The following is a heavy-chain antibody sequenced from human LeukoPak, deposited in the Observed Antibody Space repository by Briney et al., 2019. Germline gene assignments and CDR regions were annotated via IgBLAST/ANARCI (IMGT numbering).Heavy chain of an antibody. Sequence: GGSLRLSCAASGFTFDDYNMNWVRQAPGKGLEWVSHINSDTNITPYTASVSGRFTISRDNAKNSLYLHVNSLRDEDTAVYYCVRDHDWSFDLWGQGALVTVSS. CDR2: INSDTNIT. D-gene: IGHD1-1*01. CDR3: VRDHDWSFDL. V-gene: IGHV3-48*02. J-gene: IGHJ4*02. CDR1: GFTFDDYN.